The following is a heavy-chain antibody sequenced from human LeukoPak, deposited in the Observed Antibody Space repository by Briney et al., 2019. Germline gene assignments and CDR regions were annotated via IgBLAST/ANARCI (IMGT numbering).Heavy chain of an antibody. CDR3: ATHIYGSGSYYPDY. CDR2: FDPEDGET. Sequence: ASVKVSCKASGYTLTELSMHWVRQAPGKGLEWMGGFDPEDGETIYAQKFQGRVTMTEDTSTDTAYMELSSLRSEDTAVYYCATHIYGSGSYYPDYWGQGTLVTVSS. V-gene: IGHV1-24*01. CDR1: GYTLTELS. J-gene: IGHJ4*02. D-gene: IGHD3-10*01.